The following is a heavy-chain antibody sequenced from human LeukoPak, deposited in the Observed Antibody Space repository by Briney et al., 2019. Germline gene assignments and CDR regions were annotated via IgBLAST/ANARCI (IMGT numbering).Heavy chain of an antibody. CDR1: GGTFISYG. CDR3: AKTPVGMVPLDY. Sequence: GASVKVSCKASGGTFISYGISWVRQAPGQGPEWMGGIIPIFGTANYAQKFQGRVTITADKSTTTAYMNLSSLRSEDTAVYYCAKTPVGMVPLDYWGQGTLVTVSS. CDR2: IIPIFGTA. D-gene: IGHD5-24*01. V-gene: IGHV1-69*06. J-gene: IGHJ4*02.